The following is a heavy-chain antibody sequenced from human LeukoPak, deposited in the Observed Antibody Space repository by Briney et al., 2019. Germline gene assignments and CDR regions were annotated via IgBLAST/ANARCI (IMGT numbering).Heavy chain of an antibody. CDR3: ARGYALYSGRYIDFDY. CDR2: INPNNGGT. J-gene: IGHJ4*02. Sequence: ASVKVSCKASGYTFTGHYMHWVRQAPGQGFEWMGWINPNNGGTNYAQKFQGRVTMTRDTSISTAYMELSRLRSDDTAVYYCARGYALYSGRYIDFDYWGQGTLVTVSS. CDR1: GYTFTGHY. D-gene: IGHD1-26*01. V-gene: IGHV1-2*02.